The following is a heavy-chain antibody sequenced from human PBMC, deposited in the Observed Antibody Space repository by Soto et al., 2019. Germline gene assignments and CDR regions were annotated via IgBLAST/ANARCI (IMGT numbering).Heavy chain of an antibody. J-gene: IGHJ4*01. CDR1: GDSVSSNSAG. V-gene: IGHV6-1*01. CDR3: ARGEQYSGRIFDY. CDR2: TYYRSKWYY. D-gene: IGHD1-26*01. Sequence: TLSLTCAITGDSVSSNSAGWSWVRQSPSRGLEWLGRTYYRSKWYYEYAVSVRGRITINPDTSKNQYSLQLNSVTPEDTAVYFCARGEQYSGRIFDYWGQGTLVT.